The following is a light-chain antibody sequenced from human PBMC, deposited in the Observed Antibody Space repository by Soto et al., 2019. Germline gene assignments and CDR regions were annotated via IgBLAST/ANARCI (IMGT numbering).Light chain of an antibody. CDR2: GAS. CDR1: QSVSSSY. CDR3: QQYGSPHWT. V-gene: IGKV3-20*01. Sequence: EIVLTQSPGTLSLSPGERATLSCRASQSVSSSYLAWYQQKPGQAPRLLIYGASSRATGIPDRFSDSGSGTDFTLTISRLEPEDFAVYYCQQYGSPHWTFGQGTKVEIK. J-gene: IGKJ1*01.